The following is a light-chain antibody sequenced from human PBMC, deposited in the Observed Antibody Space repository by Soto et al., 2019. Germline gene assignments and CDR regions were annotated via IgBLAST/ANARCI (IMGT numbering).Light chain of an antibody. J-gene: IGLJ1*01. CDR2: DVS. CDR1: ISDVGASDF. Sequence: QSVLTQPASVSGSPGQSITISCTGTISDVGASDFVSWYQQHPDKAPKLMIYDVSNRPSGISNRFSGSKSGNTASLTISGLRTEDEADYYCASSTTRTTPYLFGTGTKVPV. V-gene: IGLV2-14*03. CDR3: ASSTTRTTPYL.